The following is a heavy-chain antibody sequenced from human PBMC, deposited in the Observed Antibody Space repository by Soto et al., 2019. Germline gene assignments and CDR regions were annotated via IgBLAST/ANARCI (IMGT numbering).Heavy chain of an antibody. D-gene: IGHD3-10*01. Sequence: SETLSLTCSVSGGSISSGDHYWSWIRQSPGKGLEWIGYIYYSGSPYYNPSLKSRLTISVDTSKNQFSLKLSSVIAADTAVYYCAREVPGDYFDNWGQGTLVTVSS. V-gene: IGHV4-30-4*01. CDR2: IYYSGSP. CDR1: GGSISSGDHY. J-gene: IGHJ4*02. CDR3: AREVPGDYFDN.